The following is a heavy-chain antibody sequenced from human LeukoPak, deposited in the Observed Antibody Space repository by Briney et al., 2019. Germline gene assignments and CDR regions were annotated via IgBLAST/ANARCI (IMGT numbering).Heavy chain of an antibody. D-gene: IGHD3-10*01. V-gene: IGHV1-46*01. CDR3: ARGSGENYFDY. Sequence: VASVKVSCKASGYTFTGYYMHWVRQAPGQGLEWMGRINPSGGSTSYAQKFQGRVTMTRDTSTSTVYMELSSLRSEDTAVYYCARGSGENYFDYWGQGTLVTVSS. CDR2: INPSGGST. J-gene: IGHJ4*02. CDR1: GYTFTGYY.